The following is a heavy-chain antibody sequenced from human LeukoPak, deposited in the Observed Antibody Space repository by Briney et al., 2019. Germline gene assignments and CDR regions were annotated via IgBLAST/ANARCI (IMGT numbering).Heavy chain of an antibody. Sequence: GESLRISCKGSGYIFNDYWIDWVRQMPGKGLEWMGIIYPDDSDTRYSPSFQGQVTISADKSISTAYPQWSSLKASDTAMYYCARRMVRGVITSAFDYWGQGTLVTVSS. CDR2: IYPDDSDT. CDR3: ARRMVRGVITSAFDY. D-gene: IGHD3-10*01. J-gene: IGHJ4*02. V-gene: IGHV5-51*01. CDR1: GYIFNDYW.